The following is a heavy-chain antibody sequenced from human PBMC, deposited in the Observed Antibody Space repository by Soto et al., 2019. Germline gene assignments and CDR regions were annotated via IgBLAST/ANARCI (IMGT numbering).Heavy chain of an antibody. D-gene: IGHD6-19*01. Sequence: QVQLVQSGAEVKKPGASVKVSCKASGYTFTTYGISWVRQSPGQVLEWMGWISAYNGNTNYAQKIQGRVTMTTDTSTSTAYMELRSLRSDDTAVYYCARQQWLYFYYGMDVWGQGTTVTVSS. V-gene: IGHV1-18*01. CDR2: ISAYNGNT. J-gene: IGHJ6*02. CDR1: GYTFTTYG. CDR3: ARQQWLYFYYGMDV.